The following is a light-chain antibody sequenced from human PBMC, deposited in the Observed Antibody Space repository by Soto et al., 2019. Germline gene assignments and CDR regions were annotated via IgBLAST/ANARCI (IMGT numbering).Light chain of an antibody. CDR2: GNS. J-gene: IGLJ1*01. Sequence: QSVLTQPPSVSGAPGQRVTISCTGSSSNIGAGYDVHWYQQLPGTAPKLLIYGNSNRPSGVPDRFSGSKSGTSASLAITGLQAEDEADYYCQSYDSSLSREGFGTGTKVTVL. V-gene: IGLV1-40*01. CDR1: SSNIGAGYD. CDR3: QSYDSSLSREG.